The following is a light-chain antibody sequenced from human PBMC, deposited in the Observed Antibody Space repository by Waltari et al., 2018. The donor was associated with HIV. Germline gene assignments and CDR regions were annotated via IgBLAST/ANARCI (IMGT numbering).Light chain of an antibody. CDR1: S. V-gene: IGLV1-40*01. Sequence: QSVLTQPPSVSAAPGQRATIACTVSSPKLLIYGNSNRPSGVPDRFSGSKSGTSASLPITALQAEDEGAYYCQSYDSSLSGSLFGGGTKLTVL. CDR2: GNS. J-gene: IGLJ3*02. CDR3: QSYDSSLSGSL.